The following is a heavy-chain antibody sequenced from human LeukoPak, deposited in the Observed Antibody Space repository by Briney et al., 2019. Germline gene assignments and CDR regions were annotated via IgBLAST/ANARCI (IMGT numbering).Heavy chain of an antibody. V-gene: IGHV5-51*01. CDR1: GYSFTSYW. D-gene: IGHD4-17*01. Sequence: GESLKISCKGSGYSFTSYWIGWVRQMPGKGLEWMGIIYPGDSDTRYSPSFQGQVTISADKSISTAYLQWSSLKASDTAVYYCARTSQVYYGDYVPFDYWGQGTLVTVSS. CDR2: IYPGDSDT. CDR3: ARTSQVYYGDYVPFDY. J-gene: IGHJ4*02.